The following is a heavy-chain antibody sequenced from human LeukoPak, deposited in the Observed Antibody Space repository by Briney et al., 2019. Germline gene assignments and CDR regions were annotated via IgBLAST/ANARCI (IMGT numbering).Heavy chain of an antibody. D-gene: IGHD3-10*01. V-gene: IGHV3-23*01. Sequence: PGGTLRLSCALSGVASSGDIFEAGCQAPGKGLEWVSTISGSGSSTYYAASVKGRFTISRANTNNTLYLQMNSLRAEDTAVYYSAVYYCGRQIITAVDYLDYWGHGTLVTVSS. CDR1: GVASSGDI. CDR3: AVYYCGRQIITAVDYLDY. CDR2: ISGSGSST. J-gene: IGHJ4*01.